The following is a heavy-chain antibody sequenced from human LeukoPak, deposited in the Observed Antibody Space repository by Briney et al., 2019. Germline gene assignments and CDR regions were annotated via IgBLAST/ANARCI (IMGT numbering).Heavy chain of an antibody. D-gene: IGHD3-22*01. V-gene: IGHV3-23*01. J-gene: IGHJ4*02. Sequence: PGRPLRLSCAASGFTFSSYAMHWVRQAPGKGLEWVSGISGSGDNTYYADSVKGRFTISRDNSKNTLYVQVNSLGTEDTAAYYCAKGSYYDSSGSFYFDYWGQGTLVTVSS. CDR3: AKGSYYDSSGSFYFDY. CDR1: GFTFSSYA. CDR2: ISGSGDNT.